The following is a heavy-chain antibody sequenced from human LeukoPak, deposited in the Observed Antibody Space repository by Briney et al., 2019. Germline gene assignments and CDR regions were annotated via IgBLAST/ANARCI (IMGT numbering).Heavy chain of an antibody. CDR3: ARAGEGLLAYSFDI. V-gene: IGHV3-74*01. J-gene: IGHJ3*02. CDR1: GFTFRCNW. Sequence: SGGSLTLSCSASGFTFRCNWMHWVPQGPGKGLVGVSRINSDGSGTIYADSVKGSFPISRDNAKNTLYLQMNSLRAEDTAVYYCARAGEGLLAYSFDIWGQGTMVTVS. CDR2: INSDGSGT. D-gene: IGHD1-26*01.